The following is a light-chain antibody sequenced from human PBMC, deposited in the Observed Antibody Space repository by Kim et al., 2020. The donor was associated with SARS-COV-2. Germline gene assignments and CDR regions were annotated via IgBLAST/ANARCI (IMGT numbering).Light chain of an antibody. J-gene: IGKJ4*01. CDR3: QQSHTTPLLS. CDR2: AAS. V-gene: IGKV1-39*01. CDR1: QSISTY. Sequence: DIQMTQSPSSLAASVGDRVTIACRASQSISTYLNWYQQKPGKAPKLLIYAASTLQSGVPSRFSGSGSGTAFTLTISSLQPEDFATYYCQQSHTTPLLSFGGGTKVDIK.